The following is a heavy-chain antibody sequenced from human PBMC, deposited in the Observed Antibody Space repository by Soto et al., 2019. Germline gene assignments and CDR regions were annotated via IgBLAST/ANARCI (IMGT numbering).Heavy chain of an antibody. CDR2: IKSKTDGGTT. CDR3: TTLYYDFWSGYSQFDY. V-gene: IGHV3-15*07. Sequence: SNAWMNWVRQAPGKGLEWVGRIKSKTDGGTTDYAAPVKGRFTISRDDSKNTLYLQMNSLKTEDTAVYYCTTLYYDFWSGYSQFDYWGQGTLVTVSS. CDR1: SNAW. J-gene: IGHJ4*02. D-gene: IGHD3-3*01.